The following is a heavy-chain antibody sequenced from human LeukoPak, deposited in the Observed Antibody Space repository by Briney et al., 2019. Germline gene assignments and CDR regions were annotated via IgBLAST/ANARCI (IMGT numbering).Heavy chain of an antibody. D-gene: IGHD3-22*01. V-gene: IGHV1-69-2*01. CDR3: ATQKRVYYDSSGLD. Sequence: ATVKISCKVSGYTFTDYYMHWVQQAPGKGLEWMGLVDPEDGETIYAEKFQGRVTITADTSTDTAYMELSSLRSEDTAVYYCATQKRVYYDSSGLDWGQGTLVTVSS. CDR2: VDPEDGET. CDR1: GYTFTDYY. J-gene: IGHJ4*02.